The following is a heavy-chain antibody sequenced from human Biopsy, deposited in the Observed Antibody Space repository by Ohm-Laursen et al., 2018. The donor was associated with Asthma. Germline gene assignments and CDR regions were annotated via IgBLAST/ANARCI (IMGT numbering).Heavy chain of an antibody. CDR2: IYYSGST. D-gene: IGHD4-17*01. Sequence: GTLSLTCSLSSGSGGYMRSGNYYWGWIRQPPGKGLEWIGSIYYSGSTYYNPSLKSRVSISLDTSKNQFSLSLTSVTAADTAVYYCARTTYGHDGFDPWGQGTLVTVSS. V-gene: IGHV4-39*07. CDR1: SGSGGYMRSGNYY. CDR3: ARTTYGHDGFDP. J-gene: IGHJ5*02.